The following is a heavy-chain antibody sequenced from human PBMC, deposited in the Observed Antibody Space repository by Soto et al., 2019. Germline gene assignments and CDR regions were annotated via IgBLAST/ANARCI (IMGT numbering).Heavy chain of an antibody. CDR1: GGSFRGSY. V-gene: IGHV4-34*01. D-gene: IGHD3-10*01. CDR2: INDSGSA. J-gene: IGHJ4*02. Sequence: QVQVQQWGAGLLKPSETLSLTCGVYGGSFRGSYWSWIRQSPEKGLEWLGEINDSGSANYKPSLKSRVTISMDTSTNQFSLNLRSVTAADTALYYCASGRGRENYWGQGTLVTVSS. CDR3: ASGRGRENY.